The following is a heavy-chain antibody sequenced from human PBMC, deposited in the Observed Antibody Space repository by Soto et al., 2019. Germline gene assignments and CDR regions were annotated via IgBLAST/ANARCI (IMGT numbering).Heavy chain of an antibody. D-gene: IGHD3-16*01. Sequence: EVQLAESGGGLVQPGGSLRLSCVASGFSFSLFWMSWVRQTPGKGLEWVANINEDGSEKFFADSVKGRFTISRDNAKNSLSLQMNSLTADDTAVYYCARTGWPQSSYYFDYWGQGTLVTVSS. V-gene: IGHV3-7*03. CDR3: ARTGWPQSSYYFDY. CDR1: GFSFSLFW. J-gene: IGHJ4*02. CDR2: INEDGSEK.